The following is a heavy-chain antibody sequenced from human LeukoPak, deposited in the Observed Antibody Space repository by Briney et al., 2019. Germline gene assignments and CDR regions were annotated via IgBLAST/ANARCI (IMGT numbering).Heavy chain of an antibody. CDR1: GFTFSSYA. D-gene: IGHD3-10*01. CDR3: AKDSWKWFGEFDYYFDY. Sequence: GGSLRLSCAASGFTFSSYAMSWVRQAPGKGLEWVSAISGSGGSTYYADSVKGRFTISRDNSKNTLYLQMNSLRAEDTAVYYCAKDSWKWFGEFDYYFDYWGQGTLVTVSS. J-gene: IGHJ4*02. CDR2: ISGSGGST. V-gene: IGHV3-23*01.